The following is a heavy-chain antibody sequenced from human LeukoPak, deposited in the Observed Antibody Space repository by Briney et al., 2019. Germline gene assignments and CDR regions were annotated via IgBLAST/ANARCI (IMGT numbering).Heavy chain of an antibody. CDR3: ARRAYGTGFDF. CDR1: GGSITSSPYW. D-gene: IGHD1-1*01. CDR2: IYYSENT. Sequence: PSETLSLICEVSGGSITSSPYWWSWIRQPPEKGLEWVGTIYYSENTFYHPSLASRVTISADTSKNQVSLRLTSVTAADTAVYYCARRAYGTGFDFWGQGTVVTVSS. J-gene: IGHJ4*02. V-gene: IGHV4-39*01.